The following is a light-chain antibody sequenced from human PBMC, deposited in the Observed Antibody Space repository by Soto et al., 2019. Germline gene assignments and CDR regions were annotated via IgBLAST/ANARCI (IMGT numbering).Light chain of an antibody. CDR2: GAS. J-gene: IGKJ4*01. V-gene: IGKV3-20*01. Sequence: EIVSTQSPGTLSLSPGERATLSCRASQSVSNTYLAWYQQKPGQAPRLLISGASSRATGIPDRFSGSGSGTDFSLTISRLEPEDFAVYYCQQHGTSPELTFGGGTRVEIK. CDR1: QSVSNTY. CDR3: QQHGTSPELT.